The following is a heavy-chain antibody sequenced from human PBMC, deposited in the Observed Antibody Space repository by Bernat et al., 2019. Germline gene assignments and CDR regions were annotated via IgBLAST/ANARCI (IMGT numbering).Heavy chain of an antibody. CDR1: GYTFTSYG. CDR3: ARDYYYDSSGYYPYSYYSGMDV. Sequence: QVQLVQSGAEVKKPGASVKVSCKASGYTFTSYGISWVRQAPGQGLEWMGWISAYNGNTNYAQKLQGRVTMTTDTSTSTAYMELRSLRSDDTAVYYCARDYYYDSSGYYPYSYYSGMDVWGQGTTVTVSS. CDR2: ISAYNGNT. J-gene: IGHJ6*02. V-gene: IGHV1-18*01. D-gene: IGHD3-22*01.